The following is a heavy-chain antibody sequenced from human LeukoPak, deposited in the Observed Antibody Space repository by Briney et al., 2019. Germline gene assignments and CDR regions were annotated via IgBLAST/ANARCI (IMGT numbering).Heavy chain of an antibody. V-gene: IGHV3-23*01. D-gene: IGHD2-2*01. CDR2: ISGSGGST. CDR1: GFSFSNYA. Sequence: GGFLRLSCAASGFSFSNYAMSWVRQAPGKGLEWVSSISGSGGSTYYADSVKGRFTISRDNSKNTLYLQMNSLRAEDTAVYYCAKGTAYCSSTSCYFDSWGQGSLVTVSS. J-gene: IGHJ4*02. CDR3: AKGTAYCSSTSCYFDS.